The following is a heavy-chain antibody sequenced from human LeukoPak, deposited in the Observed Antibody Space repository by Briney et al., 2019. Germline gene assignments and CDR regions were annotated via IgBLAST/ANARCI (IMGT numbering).Heavy chain of an antibody. J-gene: IGHJ4*02. Sequence: ASVKVSCKASGYTFTSYAIQWVRQAPGQRLEWMGWINAGNGKTKYSQEFQGRVTITRDTPATTGYMELSSLRSEDTAVYYCARARWTSTVTTYYLDYWGQGTLVTVSS. D-gene: IGHD4-17*01. CDR3: ARARWTSTVTTYYLDY. CDR1: GYTFTSYA. V-gene: IGHV1-3*01. CDR2: INAGNGKT.